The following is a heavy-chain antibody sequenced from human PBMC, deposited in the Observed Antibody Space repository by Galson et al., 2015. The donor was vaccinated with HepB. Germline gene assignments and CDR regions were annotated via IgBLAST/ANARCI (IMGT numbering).Heavy chain of an antibody. CDR2: IKSKSAGEAT. J-gene: IGHJ4*02. CDR1: GFSFTSAW. Sequence: SLRLSCAGSGFSFTSAWMSWVRQSPSKGLEWVGRIKSKSAGEATDYAAPLKGRFTMSRDDSKDTLFLHMTGLKVDDTAVYYCTTDLMGATPFDLWGQGTLVTVSS. CDR3: TTDLMGATPFDL. V-gene: IGHV3-15*01. D-gene: IGHD1-26*01.